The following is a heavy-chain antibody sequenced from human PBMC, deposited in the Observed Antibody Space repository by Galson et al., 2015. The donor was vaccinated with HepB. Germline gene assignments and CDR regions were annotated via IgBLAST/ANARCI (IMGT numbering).Heavy chain of an antibody. D-gene: IGHD1-26*01. J-gene: IGHJ4*02. Sequence: APGKRLEWVAVISYDGSNKYYADSVKGRFTISRDNSKNTLYLQMNSLRAEDTAVYYCASGRGEWELLNPFDYWGQGTLVTVSS. CDR3: ASGRGEWELLNPFDY. CDR2: ISYDGSNK. V-gene: IGHV3-30*03.